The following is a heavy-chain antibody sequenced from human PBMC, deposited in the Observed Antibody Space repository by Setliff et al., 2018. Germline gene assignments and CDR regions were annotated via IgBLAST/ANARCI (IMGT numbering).Heavy chain of an antibody. V-gene: IGHV1-46*01. CDR2: INPGGGGA. CDR1: GYTFIRYY. CDR3: ARAGDAAAGRKGVFEY. D-gene: IGHD6-13*01. J-gene: IGHJ4*02. Sequence: RASVKVSCKASGYTFIRYYMYWVRQAPGQGLTWMGTINPGGGGASNADEFQGRITMTRNTSTSTIYMEMTRLTSEDTAMYYCARAGDAAAGRKGVFEYWGQGSLVTVSS.